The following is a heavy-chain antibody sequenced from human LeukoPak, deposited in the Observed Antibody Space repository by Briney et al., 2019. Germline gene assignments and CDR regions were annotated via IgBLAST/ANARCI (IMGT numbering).Heavy chain of an antibody. D-gene: IGHD3-22*01. CDR2: ISAYNGNT. Sequence: ASVKVSCKASGYTFTSYGISWVRQAPGQGLEWMGWISAYNGNTNYAQKLQGRVTMTTDTSTSTAYMELRSLRSDDTAVYYCARTHYFDSSSYSGFDYWGQGTLVTVSS. J-gene: IGHJ4*02. CDR3: ARTHYFDSSSYSGFDY. V-gene: IGHV1-18*01. CDR1: GYTFTSYG.